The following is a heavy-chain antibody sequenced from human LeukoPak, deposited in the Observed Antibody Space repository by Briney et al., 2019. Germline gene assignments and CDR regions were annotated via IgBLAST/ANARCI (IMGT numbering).Heavy chain of an antibody. J-gene: IGHJ4*02. CDR1: GFTFSSYN. V-gene: IGHV3-21*01. CDR2: ISSRSNYI. Sequence: GGSLRLSCAASGFTFSSYNMNWVRQAPGKGLEWVSSISSRSNYIYLADSLKGRFTISRDNAKNSLYLQMNSLRAEDTAMYYCARDRPNWGIDCWGQGTLVTVSS. CDR3: ARDRPNWGIDC. D-gene: IGHD7-27*01.